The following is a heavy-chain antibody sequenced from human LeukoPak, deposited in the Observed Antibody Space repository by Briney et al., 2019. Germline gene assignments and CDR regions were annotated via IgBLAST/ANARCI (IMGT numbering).Heavy chain of an antibody. CDR3: ASGQLRIAAAGTQGLPTH. Sequence: GASVTVACRAAGSTFTNYYMHWVRQAPGQGLEWVGIINPSGGGASYAQEFQGRVTMTRDTSTSTVYMELNSLRSVDTAVYYCASGQLRIAAAGTQGLPTHWGQGTLVTVSS. V-gene: IGHV1-46*01. CDR1: GSTFTNYY. J-gene: IGHJ4*02. CDR2: INPSGGGA. D-gene: IGHD6-13*01.